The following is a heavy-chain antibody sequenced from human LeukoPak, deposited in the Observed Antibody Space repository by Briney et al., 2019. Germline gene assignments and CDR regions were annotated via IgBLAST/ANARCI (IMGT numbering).Heavy chain of an antibody. CDR2: IYYSGST. CDR3: ARVGAGYGSGSYYTYYYYYYMDV. J-gene: IGHJ6*03. Sequence: SETLSLTCTVSGYSISSGYYWGWIRQPAGKGLEWIGYIYYSGSTNYNPSLKSRVTIPVDTSKNQFSLKLSSVTAADTAVYYCARVGAGYGSGSYYTYYYYYYMDVWGKGTTVTISS. CDR1: GYSISSGYY. V-gene: IGHV4-61*10. D-gene: IGHD3-10*01.